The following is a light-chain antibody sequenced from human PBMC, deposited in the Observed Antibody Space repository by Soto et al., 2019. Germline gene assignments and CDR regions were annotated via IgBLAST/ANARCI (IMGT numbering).Light chain of an antibody. Sequence: EIVLTQSPATLSFSPGERVTLSCRASQNVSSFLAWYQQKPGQSPRLLIYDSSNRATGIPARFSGSGSGTDFTLTISSLEPEDFAVYYCQQRSNWPLTFGGGTKVEI. V-gene: IGKV3-11*01. CDR3: QQRSNWPLT. CDR2: DSS. CDR1: QNVSSF. J-gene: IGKJ4*01.